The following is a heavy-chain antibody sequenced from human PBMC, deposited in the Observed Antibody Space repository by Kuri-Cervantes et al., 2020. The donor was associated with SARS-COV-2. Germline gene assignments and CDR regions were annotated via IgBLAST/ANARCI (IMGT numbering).Heavy chain of an antibody. J-gene: IGHJ4*02. D-gene: IGHD2-2*01. CDR1: GGSISSSSYY. V-gene: IGHV4-39*07. CDR2: INHSGST. Sequence: SETLSLTCTVSGGSISSSSYYWGWIRQPPGKGLEWIGEINHSGSTNYNPSLKSRVTISVDTSKNQFSLKLSSVTAADTAVYYCARGPKRSSTSCPPDYWGPGNLVNVSS. CDR3: ARGPKRSSTSCPPDY.